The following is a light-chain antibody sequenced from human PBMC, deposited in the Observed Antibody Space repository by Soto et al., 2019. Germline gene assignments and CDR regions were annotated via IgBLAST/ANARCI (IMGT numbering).Light chain of an antibody. J-gene: IGKJ5*01. CDR1: QDIRKY. CDR3: XQYDNLXXI. V-gene: IGKV1-33*01. CDR2: XXX. Sequence: GDRVTITCQATQDIRKYLNWYQQKPGKAPKLLXXXXXXXXXXXXSXFSGSGSGTDFTLTISSLQPEDFATYYCXQYDNLXXIFXQGRRLEI.